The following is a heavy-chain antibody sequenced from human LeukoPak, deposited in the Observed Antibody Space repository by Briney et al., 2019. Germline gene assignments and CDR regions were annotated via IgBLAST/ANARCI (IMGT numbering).Heavy chain of an antibody. V-gene: IGHV3-21*01. J-gene: IGHJ4*02. CDR2: ITSSSTYI. Sequence: GGSLRLSCAASGFTFSQRSMNWVRQAPGKGLEWVSSITSSSTYIYSADSVKGRFTISRDNAKSSLYLQMNSLRAEDTAVYYCAADRCSSTTCFGDYWGQGTLVTVPS. CDR3: AADRCSSTTCFGDY. CDR1: GFTFSQRS. D-gene: IGHD2-2*01.